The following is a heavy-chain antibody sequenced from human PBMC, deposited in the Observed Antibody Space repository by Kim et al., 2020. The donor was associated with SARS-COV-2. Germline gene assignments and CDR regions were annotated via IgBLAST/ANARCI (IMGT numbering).Heavy chain of an antibody. CDR2: ISSSSSYI. CDR1: GFTFSSYS. J-gene: IGHJ6*02. V-gene: IGHV3-21*01. D-gene: IGHD6-13*01. CDR3: ARARGIAAAANYYGMDV. Sequence: GGSLRLSCAASGFTFSSYSMNWVRQAPGKGLEWVSSISSSSSYIYYADSVKGRFTISRDNAKNSLYLRMNSLRAEDTAVYYCARARGIAAAANYYGMDVWGQGTTVTVSS.